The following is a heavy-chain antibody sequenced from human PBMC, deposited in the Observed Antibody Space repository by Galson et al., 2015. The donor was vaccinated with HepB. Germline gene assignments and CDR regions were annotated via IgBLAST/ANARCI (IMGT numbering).Heavy chain of an antibody. D-gene: IGHD6-6*01. V-gene: IGHV3-30*02. CDR2: IRYDGNNK. Sequence: SLRLSCAASGFTLSTYGMHWVRQAPGKGLEWVAFIRYDGNNKYYADSVKGRFTISRDNSKNTLYLQMNSLRAEDTAVYHCAKDMRIAPFDYWGQGTLVTVSS. J-gene: IGHJ4*02. CDR3: AKDMRIAPFDY. CDR1: GFTLSTYG.